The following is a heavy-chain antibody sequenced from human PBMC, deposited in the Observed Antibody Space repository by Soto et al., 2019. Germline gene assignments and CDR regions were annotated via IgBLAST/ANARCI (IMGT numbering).Heavy chain of an antibody. J-gene: IGHJ6*03. Sequence: PGGSLRLSCAASGFTFSSYAMSWVRQVPGKGLEWVSAISGSGGSTYHADSVKGRFTISRDNSKNTLYLQMNSLRAEDTAVYYCAKDPRGTLYYYYMDVWGKGTTVTVSS. CDR3: AKDPRGTLYYYYMDV. CDR2: ISGSGGST. CDR1: GFTFSSYA. V-gene: IGHV3-23*01. D-gene: IGHD3-16*01.